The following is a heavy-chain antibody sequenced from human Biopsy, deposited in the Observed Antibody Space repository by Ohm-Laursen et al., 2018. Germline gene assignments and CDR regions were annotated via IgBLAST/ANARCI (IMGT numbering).Heavy chain of an antibody. CDR3: GNEVRGRDY. D-gene: IGHD2-15*01. J-gene: IGHJ4*02. V-gene: IGHV4-34*08. CDR2: INQSGTT. CDR1: GKTFSDYQ. Sequence: SETLSLTWAVFGKTFSDYQWSWIRQPPGKGLEWIGQINQSGTTNYNPSLKSRVSISADASKYEFSLRLTSVTAADTAVYFCGNEVRGRDYWGLGAQVTVSS.